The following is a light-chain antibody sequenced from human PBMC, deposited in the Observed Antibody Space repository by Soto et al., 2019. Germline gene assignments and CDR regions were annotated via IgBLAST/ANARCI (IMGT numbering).Light chain of an antibody. J-gene: IGLJ3*02. Sequence: QSVVTQPSSASGTPGQRVTISCSGSNSNIGSNPVSWYRQIPGTAPKLLIHSNDQRPSGVPDRLSGFKSGTSASLAISGLQSEDAADYYCATWDDSLKGCVFGGGTKLTVL. CDR3: ATWDDSLKGCV. CDR2: SND. CDR1: NSNIGSNP. V-gene: IGLV1-44*01.